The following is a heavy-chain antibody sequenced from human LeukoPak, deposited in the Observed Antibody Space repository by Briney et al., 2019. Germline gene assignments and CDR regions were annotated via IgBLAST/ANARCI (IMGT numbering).Heavy chain of an antibody. CDR3: ARVQGGGFRTADY. CDR2: ISGSDGST. V-gene: IGHV3-23*01. J-gene: IGHJ4*02. CDR1: RFTFSTYS. Sequence: QSGGSLRLSCAASRFTFSTYSMNWVRQAPGKGLEWVSGISGSDGSTNYADSVKGRFTISRENSKNTLFLQMNSLRGEDTAMYYCARVQGGGFRTADYWGQGTLVTVSS. D-gene: IGHD1-14*01.